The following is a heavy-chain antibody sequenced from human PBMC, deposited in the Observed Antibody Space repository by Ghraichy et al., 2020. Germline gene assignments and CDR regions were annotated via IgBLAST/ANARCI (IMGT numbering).Heavy chain of an antibody. D-gene: IGHD2-15*01. CDR3: AGGIVVVVAATSFDY. CDR2: IYYSGST. Sequence: SETLSLTCTVSGGSSSSSSYYWGWIRQPPGKGLEWIGSIYYSGSTYYNPSLKSRVTISVDTSKNQFSLKLSSVTAADTAVYYCAGGIVVVVAATSFDYWGQGTLVTVSS. V-gene: IGHV4-39*01. CDR1: GGSSSSSSYY. J-gene: IGHJ4*02.